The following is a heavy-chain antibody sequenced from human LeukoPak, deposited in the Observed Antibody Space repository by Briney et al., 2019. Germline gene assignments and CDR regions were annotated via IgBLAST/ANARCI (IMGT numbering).Heavy chain of an antibody. CDR3: ARGGRVGFPPY. CDR1: GYTFTGYY. J-gene: IGHJ4*02. D-gene: IGHD1-26*01. Sequence: ASVKVSCKASGYTFTGYYMHWVRQAPGQGLEWMGWINPSGGSTSYAQKFQGRVTMTRDTSTSTVYMELSSLRSEDTAVYYCARGGRVGFPPYWGQGTLVTVSS. CDR2: INPSGGST. V-gene: IGHV1-46*01.